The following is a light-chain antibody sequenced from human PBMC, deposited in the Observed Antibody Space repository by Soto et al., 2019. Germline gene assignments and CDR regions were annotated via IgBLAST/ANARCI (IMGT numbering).Light chain of an antibody. V-gene: IGLV2-8*01. J-gene: IGLJ2*01. Sequence: QSVLTQPPSASGSPGQSVTISCTGTSSDIGGYNYVSWYQQHPGNAPKLIISEVNKRPSGVTDRFSGSKSGSTASLTVSGLQAEDEAEYYCSSYGGSNNIVVFFGRTKLTVL. CDR3: SSYGGSNNIVV. CDR1: SSDIGGYNY. CDR2: EVN.